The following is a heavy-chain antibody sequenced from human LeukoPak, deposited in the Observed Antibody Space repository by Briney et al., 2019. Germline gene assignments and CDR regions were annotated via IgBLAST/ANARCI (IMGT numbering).Heavy chain of an antibody. V-gene: IGHV4-34*01. CDR1: GGSFSGYY. D-gene: IGHD3-10*01. J-gene: IGHJ4*02. CDR3: ATKTRTYYYGSGSYV. Sequence: PSETLSLTCAVYGGSFSGYYWSWIRQPPGKGLEWIGEINHSGSTNYNPSLKSRVTISVDTSKNQFSLKLSSVTAADTAVYYCATKTRTYYYGSGSYVWGQGTLATVSS. CDR2: INHSGST.